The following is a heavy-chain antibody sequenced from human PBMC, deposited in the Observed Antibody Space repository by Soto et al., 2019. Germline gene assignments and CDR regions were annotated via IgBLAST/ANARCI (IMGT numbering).Heavy chain of an antibody. D-gene: IGHD3-3*01. CDR3: AKIAITIFGVVTHFFDY. CDR1: GFTFSSYA. Sequence: GSLRLSCAASGFTFSSYAMSWVRQAPGKGLEWVSAISGSGGSTYYADSVKGRFTISRDNSKNTLYLQMNSLRAEDTAVYYCAKIAITIFGVVTHFFDYWGQGTLVTVSS. J-gene: IGHJ4*02. V-gene: IGHV3-23*01. CDR2: ISGSGGST.